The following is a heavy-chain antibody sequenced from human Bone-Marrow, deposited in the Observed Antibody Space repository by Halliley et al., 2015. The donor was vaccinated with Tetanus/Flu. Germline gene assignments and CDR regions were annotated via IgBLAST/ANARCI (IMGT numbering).Heavy chain of an antibody. V-gene: IGHV3-23*01. CDR1: GFTFSDYT. CDR3: AKKSGTTWF. CDR2: IRGSNGVT. D-gene: IGHD6-13*01. J-gene: IGHJ5*01. Sequence: AASGFTFSDYTMNWVRQAPGKRLEWVAAIRGSNGVTDYADSVKGRFTISRDNSRNTLYLQISSLRAEDTAVYYCAKKSGTTWF.